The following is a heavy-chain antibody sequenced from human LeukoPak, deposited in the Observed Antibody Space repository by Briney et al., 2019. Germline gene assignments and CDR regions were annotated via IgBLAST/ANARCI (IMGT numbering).Heavy chain of an antibody. D-gene: IGHD6-19*01. CDR3: AKKAVALDY. CDR2: LYTSGNT. V-gene: IGHV3-23*05. J-gene: IGHJ4*02. Sequence: GGSLRLSCAASGFTFSSYAMHWVRQAPGKGLEWVSVLYTSGNTDYADSVKGRFTISRDNSKNTLYLQMNSLRAGDTALYYCAKKAVALDYWGQGTLVTVSS. CDR1: GFTFSSYA.